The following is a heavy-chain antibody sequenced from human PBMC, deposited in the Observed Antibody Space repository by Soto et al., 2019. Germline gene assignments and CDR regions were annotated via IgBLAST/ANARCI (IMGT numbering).Heavy chain of an antibody. CDR2: IIPLFGTA. D-gene: IGHD3-9*01. V-gene: IGHV1-69*13. J-gene: IGHJ3*02. Sequence: SLKVSCKASGGTICSYAISWVRQAPGQGLEWMGGIIPLFGTANYAQKFQGRVTITADESTSTAYMGLSRLRAEDTSVYYCASLNPGPFDIWGQGTMVTVSS. CDR3: ASLNPGPFDI. CDR1: GGTICSYA.